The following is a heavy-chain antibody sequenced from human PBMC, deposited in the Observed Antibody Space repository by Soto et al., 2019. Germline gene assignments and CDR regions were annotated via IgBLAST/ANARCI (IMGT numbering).Heavy chain of an antibody. J-gene: IGHJ5*02. V-gene: IGHV1-18*01. D-gene: IGHD1-1*01. CDR3: AGGGTPIAL. Sequence: QVQLVQSGAEVKKPGASVKVSCKASGYTFTSYGISWVRQAPGQGLEWMGWIRAYNGNTNYAQNLQGRVTMTTDTSPRTPYIELTSLRSVDTAVYYCAGGGTPIALWGQGTRVTVSS. CDR1: GYTFTSYG. CDR2: IRAYNGNT.